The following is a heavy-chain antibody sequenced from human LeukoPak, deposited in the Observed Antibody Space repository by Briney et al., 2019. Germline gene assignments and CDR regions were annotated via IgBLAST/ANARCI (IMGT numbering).Heavy chain of an antibody. J-gene: IGHJ3*02. V-gene: IGHV4-59*01. Sequence: TSETLSLTCTVSGVSISSYYWSWIRQPPGKGLEWIGYIYYSGSTNYNPSLKSRVTISVDTSKNQFSLKLSSVTAADTAVYYCARAPYYYDSSGYYLHAFDIWGQGTMVTVSS. CDR1: GVSISSYY. D-gene: IGHD3-22*01. CDR3: ARAPYYYDSSGYYLHAFDI. CDR2: IYYSGST.